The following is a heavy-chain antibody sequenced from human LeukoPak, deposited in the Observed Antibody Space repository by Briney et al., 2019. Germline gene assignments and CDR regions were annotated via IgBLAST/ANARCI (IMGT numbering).Heavy chain of an antibody. CDR1: GFTFSSYW. J-gene: IGHJ4*02. D-gene: IGHD3-22*01. CDR3: ASISYDMSGYYDY. Sequence: PGGSLRLSCAASGFTFSSYWMHWVRQAPGKGLVWVSRLNSGGSGTTYADSVKGRFTISRDNAKNTLYLQMNSLRAEDTAVYFCASISYDMSGYYDYWGQGILVTVSS. CDR2: LNSGGSGT. V-gene: IGHV3-74*01.